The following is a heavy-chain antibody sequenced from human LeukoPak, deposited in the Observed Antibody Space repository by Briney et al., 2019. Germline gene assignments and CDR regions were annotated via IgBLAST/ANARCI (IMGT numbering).Heavy chain of an antibody. Sequence: GGSLRLSCAASGFRFSYHDMHWVRQAPGKGLEFVSSIGAAGAHTFYADSVKGRFTISRDNFQSTMYPQMDGLRPEDSAVYYCARELGETKPGGFDIWGQGTVVTVSS. CDR3: ARELGETKPGGFDI. D-gene: IGHD1-14*01. CDR1: GFRFSYHD. J-gene: IGHJ3*02. V-gene: IGHV3-64*02. CDR2: IGAAGAHT.